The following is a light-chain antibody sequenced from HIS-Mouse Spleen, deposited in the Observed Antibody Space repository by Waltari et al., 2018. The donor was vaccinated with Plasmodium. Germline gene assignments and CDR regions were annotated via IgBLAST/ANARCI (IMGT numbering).Light chain of an antibody. Sequence: EIVLTQSPATLSLSPGERATLSCRASPSVSSYLAWYQQKPGQPPRLLIYDASNRATGIPARFSCSGSVTDFTLTISSLEPEDFAVYYGQQRSNWPPLTFGGGTKVEIK. CDR2: DAS. J-gene: IGKJ4*01. CDR1: PSVSSY. V-gene: IGKV3-11*01. CDR3: QQRSNWPPLT.